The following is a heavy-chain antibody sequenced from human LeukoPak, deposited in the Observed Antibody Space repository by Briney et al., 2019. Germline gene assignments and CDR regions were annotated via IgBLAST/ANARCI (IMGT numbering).Heavy chain of an antibody. CDR3: STAVNGSYFD. CDR2: IKSNPDGGTA. Sequence: GGSLRLSCAASGFTFTYAWMTWVRQAPGKGLEGVGRIKSNPDGGTADYAAPVKGRFAISRDDSRNTLYLQMNNLEIDDTAVYFCSTAVNGSYFDWGQGTLVIVSS. V-gene: IGHV3-15*01. D-gene: IGHD1-26*01. CDR1: GFTFTYAW. J-gene: IGHJ1*01.